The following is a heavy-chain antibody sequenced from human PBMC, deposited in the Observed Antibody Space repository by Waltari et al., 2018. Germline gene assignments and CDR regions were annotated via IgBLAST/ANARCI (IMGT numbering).Heavy chain of an antibody. J-gene: IGHJ6*02. V-gene: IGHV4-4*02. CDR1: GGSFSSSHW. Sequence: QVQLQESGPGLVKPSGTLSLPCAVSGGSFSSSHWWSWARQPPGKGLEWIGEIYHRGSTNYNPSLKSRVTISVDKSKNQFSLKLSSVTAADTAVYYCAGRGTVTRYYYYYGMDVWGQGTTVTVSS. CDR2: IYHRGST. CDR3: AGRGTVTRYYYYYGMDV. D-gene: IGHD4-17*01.